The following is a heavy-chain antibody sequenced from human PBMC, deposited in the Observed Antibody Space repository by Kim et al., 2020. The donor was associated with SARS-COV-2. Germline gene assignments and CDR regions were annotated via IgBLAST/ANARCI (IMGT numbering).Heavy chain of an antibody. J-gene: IGHJ4*02. D-gene: IGHD4-17*01. V-gene: IGHV1-46*01. CDR1: GYTFTSYY. CDR3: ARDWMPTVTYLVGRFYY. Sequence: ASVKVSCKASGYTFTSYYMHWVRQAPGQGLEWMGIINPSGGSTSYAQKFQGRVTMTRDTSTSTVYMELSSLRSEDTAVYYCARDWMPTVTYLVGRFYYWGQGTLVTVSS. CDR2: INPSGGST.